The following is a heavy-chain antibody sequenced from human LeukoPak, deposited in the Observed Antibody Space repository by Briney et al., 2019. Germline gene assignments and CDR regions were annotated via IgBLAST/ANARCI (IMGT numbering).Heavy chain of an antibody. V-gene: IGHV4-34*01. CDR2: INHSGST. D-gene: IGHD2-2*01. CDR1: GGSFSGYY. CDR3: ARGRRRGVVVPAASNYFDY. J-gene: IGHJ4*02. Sequence: KPSETLSLTCAVYGGSFSGYYWSWIRQPPGKGLEWIGEINHSGSTNYNPSLKSRVTISVDTSKNQFSLKLSSVPAADTAVYYCARGRRRGVVVPAASNYFDYWGQGTLVTVSS.